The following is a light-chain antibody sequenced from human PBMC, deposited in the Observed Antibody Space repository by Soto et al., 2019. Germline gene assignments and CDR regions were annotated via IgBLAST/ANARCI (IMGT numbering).Light chain of an antibody. CDR1: SSNIGNNY. CDR2: ENN. Sequence: QSVLTQPPSVSAAPGQKVTISWSGSSSNIGNNYVSWYQQLPGTAPKLLIYENNKRPSGIPDRFSGSKSGTSATLGITGLQTGDEADYYCGTWDSSLSPVFGGGTQLTVL. J-gene: IGLJ2*01. V-gene: IGLV1-51*02. CDR3: GTWDSSLSPV.